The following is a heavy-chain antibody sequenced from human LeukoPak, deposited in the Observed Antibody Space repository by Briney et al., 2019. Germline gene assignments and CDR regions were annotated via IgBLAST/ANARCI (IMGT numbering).Heavy chain of an antibody. V-gene: IGHV3-11*01. CDR1: GFTFSNYY. Sequence: GGSLRLSCEASGFTFSNYYMSWIRQAPGKGLEWVSHIKGNGATTYYADSVRGRFTISRDNAKNSLFLQMNSLRVDDTATYYCARAGEMRYMDVWGKGTAVAVS. D-gene: IGHD5-24*01. CDR3: ARAGEMRYMDV. J-gene: IGHJ6*03. CDR2: IKGNGATT.